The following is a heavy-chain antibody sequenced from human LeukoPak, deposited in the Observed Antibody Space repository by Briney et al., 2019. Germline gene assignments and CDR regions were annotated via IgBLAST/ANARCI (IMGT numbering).Heavy chain of an antibody. Sequence: PGGSLRLSCAASGFTFRSYGMSWVRQAPGKGLEWVSAISGSGGSTYYADSVRGRFTISRDNSKNSLYLQMNSLRAEDTAVYYCARCDGYFGLDGAFDYWGQGTLVTVSS. D-gene: IGHD3-9*01. CDR2: ISGSGGST. CDR3: ARCDGYFGLDGAFDY. J-gene: IGHJ4*02. CDR1: GFTFRSYG. V-gene: IGHV3-23*01.